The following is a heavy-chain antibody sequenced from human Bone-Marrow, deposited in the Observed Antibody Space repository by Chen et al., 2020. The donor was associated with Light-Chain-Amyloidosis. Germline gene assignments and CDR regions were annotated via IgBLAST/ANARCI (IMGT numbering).Heavy chain of an antibody. Sequence: QVQLQESGPGLVKPSETLSLTCTVSGGSMDYYYWNWIRQPPGKGLEWIGYIYNSGTTNYNPSLRSRVTMSVNMSKKQFSLKLSSVTAEDTAVYYCGRDNIGGVDFWGQGTPVTVSS. V-gene: IGHV4-59*01. CDR2: IYNSGTT. D-gene: IGHD3-16*01. CDR3: GRDNIGGVDF. CDR1: GGSMDYYY. J-gene: IGHJ4*02.